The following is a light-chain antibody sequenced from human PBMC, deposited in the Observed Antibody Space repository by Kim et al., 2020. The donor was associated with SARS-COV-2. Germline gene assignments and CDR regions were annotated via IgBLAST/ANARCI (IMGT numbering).Light chain of an antibody. CDR1: SSDVGGYNY. J-gene: IGLJ3*02. CDR3: ATWDDSLRSRV. Sequence: QSALTQPASVSGSPGQSITISCTGTSSDVGGYNYVSWYQQHPGKAPKLMIYDVSNRPSGVSNRFSGSKSGNTASLTISGLQAEDEADYYCATWDDSLRSRVFGGGTQLTVL. CDR2: DVS. V-gene: IGLV2-14*03.